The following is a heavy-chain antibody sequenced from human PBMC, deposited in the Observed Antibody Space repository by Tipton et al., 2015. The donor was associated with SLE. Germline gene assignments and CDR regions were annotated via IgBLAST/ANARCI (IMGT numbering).Heavy chain of an antibody. CDR2: VYHSGTT. CDR3: AKYYYDATGYQSVDY. Sequence: TLSLTCTVSGFFISSGYYWAWIRQPPGKGLEWIGSVYHSGTTYYNPALKSRVTISADTSKNQFSLKLTSVTAADTAVYYCAKYYYDATGYQSVDYWGQGALVTVSS. J-gene: IGHJ4*02. D-gene: IGHD3-22*01. V-gene: IGHV4-38-2*02. CDR1: GFFISSGYY.